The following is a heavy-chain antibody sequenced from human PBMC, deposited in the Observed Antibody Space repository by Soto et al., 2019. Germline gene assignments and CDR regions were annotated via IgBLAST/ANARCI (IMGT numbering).Heavy chain of an antibody. D-gene: IGHD7-27*01. V-gene: IGHV4-30-4*01. CDR3: ARDRWGSESFDY. Sequence: NPSETLSLTCTVSGGSINSGDYYWSWIRQPPGKGLEWIGYIYYSGTTFYNPSLKSRVTISLDTSKNQFSLNLTSVTAADTAVYYCARDRWGSESFDYWGQGTLVTVSS. J-gene: IGHJ4*02. CDR1: GGSINSGDYY. CDR2: IYYSGTT.